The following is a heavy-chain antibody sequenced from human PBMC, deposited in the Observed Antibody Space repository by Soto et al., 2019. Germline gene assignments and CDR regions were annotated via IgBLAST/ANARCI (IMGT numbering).Heavy chain of an antibody. D-gene: IGHD3-10*01. CDR1: GFSFSSYA. Sequence: GGSLRLSCTASGFSFSSYAMTWVRQAPGKGLEWVSSTTDDGGRTFYADSVKGRFTISRDNSNNRLYLQMNSLRAEDTALYYWAKGGGFGTGAYYNVAYWGQGTLVTVSS. CDR3: AKGGGFGTGAYYNVAY. V-gene: IGHV3-23*01. CDR2: TTDDGGRT. J-gene: IGHJ4*02.